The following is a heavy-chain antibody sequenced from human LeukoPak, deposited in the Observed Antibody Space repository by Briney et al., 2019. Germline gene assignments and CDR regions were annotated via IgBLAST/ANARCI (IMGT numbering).Heavy chain of an antibody. Sequence: SVKVSCKASGGTFSSYAISWVRQAPGQGLEWMGRIIPILGIANYAQKFQGRVTITADKSTSTAYMELSSLRSEDTAVYYCARRVGATTFDAFDIWAKGQWSPSLQ. V-gene: IGHV1-69*04. CDR2: IIPILGIA. CDR1: GGTFSSYA. CDR3: ARRVGATTFDAFDI. J-gene: IGHJ3*02. D-gene: IGHD1-26*01.